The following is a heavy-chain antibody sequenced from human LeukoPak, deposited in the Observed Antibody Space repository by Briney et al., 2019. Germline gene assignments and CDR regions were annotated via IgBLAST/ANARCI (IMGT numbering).Heavy chain of an antibody. CDR2: INHSGST. V-gene: IGHV4-34*01. CDR3: ARGISITGTGEPDY. J-gene: IGHJ4*02. D-gene: IGHD1-7*01. Sequence: SETLSPTCTVSGGSISSYYWSWIRQPPGKGLEWIGEINHSGSTNYNPSLKSRVTISVDTSKNQFSLKLSSVTAADTAVYYCARGISITGTGEPDYWGQGTLVTVSS. CDR1: GGSISSYY.